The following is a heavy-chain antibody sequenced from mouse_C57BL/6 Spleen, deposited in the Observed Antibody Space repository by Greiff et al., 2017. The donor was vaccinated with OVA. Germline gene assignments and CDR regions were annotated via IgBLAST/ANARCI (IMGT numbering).Heavy chain of an antibody. CDR2: FYPRSGNI. CDR1: GYTFTSYG. Sequence: QVQLQQSGAELARPGASVKLSCKASGYTFTSYGLSWVKQRSGQGLEWIGEFYPRSGNIYYNEKFKGKATLTADKSSSTAYMELRSLTSEDSAVYYCARRDKVREWAYWGQGTLVTVSA. D-gene: IGHD1-3*01. CDR3: ARRDKVREWAY. V-gene: IGHV1-81*01. J-gene: IGHJ3*01.